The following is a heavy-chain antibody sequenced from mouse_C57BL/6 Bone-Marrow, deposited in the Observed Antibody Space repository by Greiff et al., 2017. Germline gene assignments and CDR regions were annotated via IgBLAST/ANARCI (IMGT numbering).Heavy chain of an antibody. CDR3: ARSWGVRWFFAY. J-gene: IGHJ3*01. Sequence: QVQLQQPGAELVKPGASVKMSCKASGYTFTSSWITWVKQRPGQGLEWIGDIYPGSGSTNYNEKFKSKATLTVDTSSSTAYMQLSSLTSEDSAVYYCARSWGVRWFFAYWGQGTLVTVSA. CDR1: GYTFTSSW. V-gene: IGHV1-55*01. D-gene: IGHD2-3*01. CDR2: IYPGSGST.